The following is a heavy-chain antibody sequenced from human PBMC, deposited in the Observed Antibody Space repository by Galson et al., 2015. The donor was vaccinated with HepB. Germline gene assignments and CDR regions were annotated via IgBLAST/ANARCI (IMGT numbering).Heavy chain of an antibody. J-gene: IGHJ2*01. Sequence: TLSLTCTVSGGSISSGDYYWTWIRQPPGKALEWIGYIYYSGSTYYNPSLKSRVTISVDASKNQFSLKLSSVTAADAAVYYCALGYCTGGGWGLGDCYHWYFDVWGRGTLVTVSS. CDR1: GGSISSGDYY. D-gene: IGHD2-8*02. CDR2: IYYSGST. V-gene: IGHV4-30-4*01. CDR3: ALGYCTGGGWGLGDCYHWYFDV.